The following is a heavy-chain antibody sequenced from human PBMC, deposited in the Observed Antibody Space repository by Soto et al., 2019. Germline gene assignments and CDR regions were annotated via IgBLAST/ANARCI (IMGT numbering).Heavy chain of an antibody. CDR3: ARLRSGGSSVSSYYYMEV. CDR2: IYYTGST. J-gene: IGHJ6*03. V-gene: IGHV4-39*01. Sequence: SETLSLTCTVSGGSISSTSYYWGWIRQPPGKGLEWIGNIYYTGSTYYNPSLKSRVTISLDTSKSQFSLNLNSVTAADTAVYYCARLRSGGSSVSSYYYMEVRGKGTTVTVSS. CDR1: GGSISSTSYY. D-gene: IGHD2-15*01.